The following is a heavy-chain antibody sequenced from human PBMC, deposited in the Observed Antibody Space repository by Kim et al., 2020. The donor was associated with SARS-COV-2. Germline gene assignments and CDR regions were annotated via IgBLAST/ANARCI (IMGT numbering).Heavy chain of an antibody. CDR2: IIPIFGTA. CDR3: ARGGYSYGYMRYFDL. Sequence: SVKVSCKASGGTFSSYAISWVRQAPGQGLEWMGGIIPIFGTANYAQKFQGRVTITADESTSTAYMELSSLRSEDTAVYYCARGGYSYGYMRYFDLWGRGTLVTVSS. V-gene: IGHV1-69*13. CDR1: GGTFSSYA. D-gene: IGHD5-18*01. J-gene: IGHJ2*01.